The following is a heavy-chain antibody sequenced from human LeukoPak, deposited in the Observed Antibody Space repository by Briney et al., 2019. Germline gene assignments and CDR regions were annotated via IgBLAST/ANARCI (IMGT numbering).Heavy chain of an antibody. D-gene: IGHD3-22*01. CDR1: GFTFSSYG. J-gene: IGHJ6*02. CDR2: ISYDGSNK. V-gene: IGHV3-30*18. CDR3: AKVLLGTPSNFDSSGYYWASYYYGMDV. Sequence: PGGSLRLSCAASGFTFSSYGMHWVRQAPGKGLEWVAVISYDGSNKYYADSVKGRFTISRDNSKNTLYLQMNSLRAEDTAVYYCAKVLLGTPSNFDSSGYYWASYYYGMDVWGQGTTVTVSS.